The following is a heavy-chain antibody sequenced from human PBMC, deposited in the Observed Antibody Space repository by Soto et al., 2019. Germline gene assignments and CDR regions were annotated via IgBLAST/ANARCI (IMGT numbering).Heavy chain of an antibody. Sequence: ASVKVSCKVSGYTLTELSMHWVRQAPGKGLEWMGGFDPEDGETIYAQKFQGRVTMTEDTSTDTAYMELSSLRPEDTAVYYCATTSVVPAAMEDYYYYYMDVWGKGTTVTVSS. CDR1: GYTLTELS. CDR3: ATTSVVPAAMEDYYYYYMDV. CDR2: FDPEDGET. J-gene: IGHJ6*03. D-gene: IGHD2-2*01. V-gene: IGHV1-24*01.